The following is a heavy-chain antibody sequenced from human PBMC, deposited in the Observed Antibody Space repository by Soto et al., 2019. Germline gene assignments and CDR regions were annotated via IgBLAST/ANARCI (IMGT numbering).Heavy chain of an antibody. CDR3: ARVTELTASYFDY. CDR1: GCTFSSYA. V-gene: IGHV1-69*06. CDR2: IIPIFGTA. J-gene: IGHJ4*02. Sequence: AVKVPCKASGCTFSSYAISWVRQAPGQGLEWMGGIIPIFGTANYAQKFQGRVTITADKSTSTAYMELSSLRSEDTAVYYCARVTELTASYFDYWGQGTLVTVSS. D-gene: IGHD3-10*01.